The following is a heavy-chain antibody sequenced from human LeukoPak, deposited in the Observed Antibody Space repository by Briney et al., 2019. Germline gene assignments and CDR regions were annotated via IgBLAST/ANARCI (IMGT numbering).Heavy chain of an antibody. J-gene: IGHJ3*02. V-gene: IGHV1-2*02. CDR1: GYTFTSYY. CDR2: INPNSGGT. D-gene: IGHD2-2*01. Sequence: ASVKVSCKASGYTFTSYYMHWVRQAPGQGLEWMGWINPNSGGTNYAQKFQGRVTMTRDTSISIAYMELSRLRSDDTAVYYCARKGFGVVVPAAIGAFDIWGQGTMVTVSS. CDR3: ARKGFGVVVPAAIGAFDI.